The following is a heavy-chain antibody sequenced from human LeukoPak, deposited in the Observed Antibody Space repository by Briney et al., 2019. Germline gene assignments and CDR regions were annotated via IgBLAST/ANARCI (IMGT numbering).Heavy chain of an antibody. CDR3: ARESPPGDRSNWFMEGIFVI. CDR2: IIPIFGTA. J-gene: IGHJ4*02. CDR1: GGTFSSYA. V-gene: IGHV1-69*05. D-gene: IGHD6-13*01. Sequence: VASVKVSCKASGGTFSSYAITWVRQAPGQGLEWMGRIIPIFGTANYAQKFQGRVTITTDESTSTAYMGLSTLRSDDTAVYYSARESPPGDRSNWFMEGIFVIRGQGNLVSVSS.